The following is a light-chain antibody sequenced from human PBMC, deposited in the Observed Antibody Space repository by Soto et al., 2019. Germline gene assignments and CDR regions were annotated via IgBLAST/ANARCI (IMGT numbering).Light chain of an antibody. V-gene: IGLV4-69*01. CDR2: LNSDGSH. CDR1: SGHSSYA. CDR3: QTWGTGIAV. Sequence: QPVLTQSPSASASLGASVKLTCTLSSGHSSYAIAWHQQQPEKGPRYLMKLNSDGSHSKGDGIPDRFSGSSSGAERYLTISSLQSEYEADYYCQTWGTGIAVFGGGTQLTVL. J-gene: IGLJ7*01.